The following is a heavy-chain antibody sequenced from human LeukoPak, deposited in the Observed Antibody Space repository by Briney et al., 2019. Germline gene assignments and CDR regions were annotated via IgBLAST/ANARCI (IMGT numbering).Heavy chain of an antibody. CDR1: GGSISSTTYY. D-gene: IGHD1-26*01. V-gene: IGHV4-39*07. CDR3: ARTSSGSYRYYYYGMDV. J-gene: IGHJ6*02. CDR2: IYYSGST. Sequence: PSETLSLTCTVSGGSISSTTYYWGWIRQPPGKGLEWIGYIYYSGSTYYNPSLKSRVTMSVDTSKNQFSLKLSSVTAVDTAVYYCARTSSGSYRYYYYGMDVWGQGTTVTVSS.